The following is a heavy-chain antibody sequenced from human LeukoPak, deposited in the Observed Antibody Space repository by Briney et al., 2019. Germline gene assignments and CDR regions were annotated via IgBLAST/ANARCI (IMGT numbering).Heavy chain of an antibody. V-gene: IGHV3-11*04. J-gene: IGHJ4*02. D-gene: IGHD3-22*01. CDR1: GFSFSDYY. CDR3: AKDLPYYYDSSGYND. CDR2: MSNSGSTI. Sequence: PGGSLRLSCAASGFSFSDYYMSWLRQAPGKGLEWVSYMSNSGSTIYYADSVKGRFTISRDNSKNTLYLQMNSLRAEDTAVYYCAKDLPYYYDSSGYNDWGQGTLVTVSS.